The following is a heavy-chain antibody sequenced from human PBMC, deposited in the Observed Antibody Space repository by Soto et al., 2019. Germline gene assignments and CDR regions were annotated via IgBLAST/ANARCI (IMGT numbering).Heavy chain of an antibody. CDR3: ARDPDSSAWRDLFDN. CDR1: GFTFSNYD. D-gene: IGHD3-22*01. Sequence: EVQLVESGGGLVQPGGSLRLSCAASGFTFSNYDMIWVRQAPGKGLEWVSHIGSSGSTIYYAVSVKGRFTISRDNAKNSLYLQMNSLRVEDTAVYYCARDPDSSAWRDLFDNWGQGTLVTVSS. V-gene: IGHV3-48*03. CDR2: IGSSGSTI. J-gene: IGHJ4*02.